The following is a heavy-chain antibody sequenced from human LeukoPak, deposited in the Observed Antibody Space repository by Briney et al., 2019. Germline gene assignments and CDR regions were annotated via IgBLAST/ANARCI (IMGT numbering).Heavy chain of an antibody. D-gene: IGHD2-8*01. V-gene: IGHV4-34*01. Sequence: SETLSLTCTVSGGSISSYYWIRLRQPPGKGLEWIGEINHSGSTNYNPFLKSRVTISVDTSKHQFSLKLSSVTAADTAVYYCARRKSEGYCTNGVCYDGNWCDPWGQGTLVTVSS. J-gene: IGHJ5*02. CDR1: GGSISSYY. CDR2: INHSGST. CDR3: ARRKSEGYCTNGVCYDGNWCDP.